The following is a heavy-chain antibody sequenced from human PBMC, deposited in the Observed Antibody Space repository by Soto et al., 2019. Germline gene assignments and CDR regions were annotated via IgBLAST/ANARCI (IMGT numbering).Heavy chain of an antibody. J-gene: IGHJ4*02. Sequence: EVQLVESGGGLVQPGRSLRLSCAASGFTFDDYAMHWVRQAPGKGLEWVSGISWNSGSIGYADSVKGRFTISRDNAKNSLYLQMNSLRAEDTALYYCAPTPYSSSFPLFDYWGQGTLVTVSS. CDR2: ISWNSGSI. D-gene: IGHD6-13*01. CDR1: GFTFDDYA. CDR3: APTPYSSSFPLFDY. V-gene: IGHV3-9*01.